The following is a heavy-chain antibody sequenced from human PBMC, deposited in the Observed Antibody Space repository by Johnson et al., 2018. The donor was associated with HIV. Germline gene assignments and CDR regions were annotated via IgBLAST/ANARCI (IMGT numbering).Heavy chain of an antibody. CDR3: ARSTYYNFWSGYYTADAFDI. V-gene: IGHV3-7*01. Sequence: VQLVESGGGVVRPGGSLRLSCAASGFTFSSYWMSWVRQAPGKGLEWVANIKQDGSEKYYVDSVKGRFTISRDNAKNSLYLQMNSLRAEDTAVYYCARSTYYNFWSGYYTADAFDIWGQGTMVTVSS. CDR1: GFTFSSYW. CDR2: IKQDGSEK. J-gene: IGHJ3*02. D-gene: IGHD3-3*01.